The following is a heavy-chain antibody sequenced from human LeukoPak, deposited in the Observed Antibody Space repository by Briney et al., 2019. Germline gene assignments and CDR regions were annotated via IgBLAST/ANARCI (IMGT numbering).Heavy chain of an antibody. CDR3: ARRVGTTTYWYFDL. Sequence: PSETLSLTCAVYGGSFSGYYWSWIRQPPGKGLEWLGEINHSGSTNYNPSLKSRVTISVDTSKNQFSLKLSSVTAADTAVYYCARRVGTTTYWYFDLWGRGTLVTVSS. CDR2: INHSGST. D-gene: IGHD1-26*01. V-gene: IGHV4-34*01. CDR1: GGSFSGYY. J-gene: IGHJ2*01.